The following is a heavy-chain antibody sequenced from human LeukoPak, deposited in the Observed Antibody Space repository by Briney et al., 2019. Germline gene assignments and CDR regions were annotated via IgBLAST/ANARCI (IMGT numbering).Heavy chain of an antibody. CDR2: INHSGST. J-gene: IGHJ4*02. Sequence: SETLSLTCAVYGGSFSGYYWSWIRQPPGKGLEWIGEINHSGSTNYNPSLKSRVTISVDTSKNQFSLKLSSVTAADTAVYYCASSDIRFGEPYFDYWGQGTLVTVPS. CDR3: ASSDIRFGEPYFDY. CDR1: GGSFSGYY. V-gene: IGHV4-34*01. D-gene: IGHD3-10*01.